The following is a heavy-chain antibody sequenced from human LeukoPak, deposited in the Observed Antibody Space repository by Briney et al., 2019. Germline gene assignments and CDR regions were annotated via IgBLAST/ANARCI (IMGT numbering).Heavy chain of an antibody. Sequence: PVASVKVSCKASGYTFTSYGISWVRQAPGQGLEWMGWISAYNGNTNYAQKLQGKVTMTTDTSTSTAYMELRSLRSDDTAVYYCARDLGTVGPHWFDPWGQGTLVTVSS. CDR3: ARDLGTVGPHWFDP. CDR2: ISAYNGNT. V-gene: IGHV1-18*01. D-gene: IGHD3/OR15-3a*01. J-gene: IGHJ5*02. CDR1: GYTFTSYG.